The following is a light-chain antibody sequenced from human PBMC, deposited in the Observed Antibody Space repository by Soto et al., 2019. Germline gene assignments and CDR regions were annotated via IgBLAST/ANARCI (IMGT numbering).Light chain of an antibody. J-gene: IGKJ1*01. CDR2: GAS. CDR1: ESVSSN. Sequence: MTQSPSFLSASVGDKVTITCRATESVSSNLAWYQQKPGQAPRLLIYGASTRATGIPARFSGSGSGTEFTLTISSLQSEDFAVYYCQQYNNWPPWTFGQGTKVDIK. CDR3: QQYNNWPPWT. V-gene: IGKV3-15*01.